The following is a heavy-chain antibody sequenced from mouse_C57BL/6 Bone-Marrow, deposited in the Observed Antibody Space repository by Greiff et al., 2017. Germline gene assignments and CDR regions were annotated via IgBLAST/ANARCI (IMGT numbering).Heavy chain of an antibody. V-gene: IGHV3-6*01. Sequence: ESGPGLVKPSQSLSLTCSVTGYSITSGYYWNWIRQFPGNKLEWMGYISYDGSNNYNPSLKNRISITRDTSKNQFFLKLNSVTTEDTATYYCAGDGYYVWFAYWGQGTLVTVSA. J-gene: IGHJ3*01. CDR3: AGDGYYVWFAY. D-gene: IGHD2-3*01. CDR2: ISYDGSN. CDR1: GYSITSGYY.